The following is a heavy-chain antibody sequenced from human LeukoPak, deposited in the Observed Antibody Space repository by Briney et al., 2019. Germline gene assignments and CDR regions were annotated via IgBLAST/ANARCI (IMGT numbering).Heavy chain of an antibody. CDR3: ASWVRSVGYYYYYYMDV. J-gene: IGHJ6*03. V-gene: IGHV3-30*04. D-gene: IGHD3-16*01. Sequence: GGSLRLSCAASGFTFSSYAMHWVRQAPGKGLEWVAVISYDGSNKYYADSVKGRFTISRDNAKNSLYLQMNSLRAEDTAVYYCASWVRSVGYYYYYYMDVWGKGTTVTVSS. CDR2: ISYDGSNK. CDR1: GFTFSSYA.